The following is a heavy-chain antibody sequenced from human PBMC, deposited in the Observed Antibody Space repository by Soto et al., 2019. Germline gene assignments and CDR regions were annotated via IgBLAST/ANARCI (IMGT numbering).Heavy chain of an antibody. D-gene: IGHD3-10*01. CDR1: GGTFNTYA. V-gene: IGHV1-69*19. CDR2: ISPMFGAA. J-gene: IGHJ4*02. CDR3: AREVQVHTPAFVY. Sequence: QVQLVQSGAEMKKPGSSVKVSCQSSGGTFNTYAMNWVRQAPGQGPEWVGDISPMFGAANYAPKFQGRVTITADESTGTSYMQLSSLTSEDPALYFCAREVQVHTPAFVYWGQGTLVTVSS.